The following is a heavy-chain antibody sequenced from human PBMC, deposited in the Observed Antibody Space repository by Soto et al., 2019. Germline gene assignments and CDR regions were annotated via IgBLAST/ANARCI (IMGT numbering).Heavy chain of an antibody. V-gene: IGHV4-39*07. Sequence: SETLSLTCTVSSAPVSSTTYTWGWIRQPPGKGLEWVASVYYGGRSYYNPSLNSRVTISVDTSKNQFSLKLSSVTAADTAVYYCARLRNYYDSSGYFYYGMDVWGQGTTVTVSS. CDR3: ARLRNYYDSSGYFYYGMDV. J-gene: IGHJ6*02. CDR2: VYYGGRS. CDR1: SAPVSSTTYT. D-gene: IGHD3-22*01.